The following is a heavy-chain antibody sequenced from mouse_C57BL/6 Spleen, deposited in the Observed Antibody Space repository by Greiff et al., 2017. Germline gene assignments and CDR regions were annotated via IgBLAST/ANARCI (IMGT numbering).Heavy chain of an antibody. Sequence: VQLQQSGPELVKLGASVKISCKASGYSFTDYNMNWVKQSNGKSLEWIGVINPNYGTTSYNQKFKGKATLTVDQSSSTAYMQLNSLTSEDSAVYYCARTFYGSSLYYAMDYWGQGTSVTVSS. V-gene: IGHV1-39*01. D-gene: IGHD1-1*01. J-gene: IGHJ4*01. CDR1: GYSFTDYN. CDR2: INPNYGTT. CDR3: ARTFYGSSLYYAMDY.